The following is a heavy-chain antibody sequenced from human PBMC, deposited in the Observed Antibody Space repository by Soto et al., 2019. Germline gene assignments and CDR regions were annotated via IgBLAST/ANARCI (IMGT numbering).Heavy chain of an antibody. Sequence: SETLSLTCAVYGESFSGYYWSWIRQPPGKGLEWIGEINHSGSTNYNPSLKSRVTISVDTSKNQFSLKLSSVTAADTAVYYCARGRGRSFTHYYYGMDVWGQGTTVTVS. CDR1: GESFSGYY. CDR2: INHSGST. CDR3: ARGRGRSFTHYYYGMDV. D-gene: IGHD3-10*01. V-gene: IGHV4-34*01. J-gene: IGHJ6*02.